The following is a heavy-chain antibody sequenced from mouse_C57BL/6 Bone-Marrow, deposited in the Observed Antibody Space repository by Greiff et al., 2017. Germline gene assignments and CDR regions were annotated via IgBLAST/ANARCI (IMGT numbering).Heavy chain of an antibody. Sequence: EVPRVASGGDLVKPGGSLKLSCAASGFTFSSYGMSWVRPTPDKRLEWVATISSGGSYTYYPDSVKGRFTISRDNAKNTLYLQMSSLKSEDTAMYYCARFYYGNFGGQGTLVTVSA. CDR1: GFTFSSYG. CDR3: ARFYYGNF. V-gene: IGHV5-6*01. J-gene: IGHJ3*01. D-gene: IGHD2-1*01. CDR2: ISSGGSYT.